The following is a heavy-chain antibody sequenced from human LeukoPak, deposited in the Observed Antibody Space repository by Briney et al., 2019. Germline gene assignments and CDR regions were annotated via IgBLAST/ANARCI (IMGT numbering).Heavy chain of an antibody. D-gene: IGHD1/OR15-1a*01. CDR3: SRGLATTRGYNWFDT. Sequence: PPQTLSLTCTVSGASISSGGYYWTWIRQHPGEGLEWIGYIYHSGSTYYNPSLKSRVTMSVDTSKNQFSLEMSSVTAADTAVYYCSRGLATTRGYNWFDTWGQGTLVTVSS. CDR1: GASISSGGYY. J-gene: IGHJ5*02. V-gene: IGHV4-31*03. CDR2: IYHSGST.